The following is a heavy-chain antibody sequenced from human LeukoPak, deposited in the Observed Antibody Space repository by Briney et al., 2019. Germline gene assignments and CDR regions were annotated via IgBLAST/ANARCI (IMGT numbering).Heavy chain of an antibody. Sequence: ASVKVSCKASGYTFTGYYMHWVRQAPGQGLEWMGWINPNSGGTNYAQKFQGRVTMTRDTSISTAYMELSRLRSDDTAVYYCARDRVTAGTGLDYWGQGTLVTVSS. CDR3: ARDRVTAGTGLDY. J-gene: IGHJ4*02. V-gene: IGHV1-2*02. CDR1: GYTFTGYY. D-gene: IGHD6-13*01. CDR2: INPNSGGT.